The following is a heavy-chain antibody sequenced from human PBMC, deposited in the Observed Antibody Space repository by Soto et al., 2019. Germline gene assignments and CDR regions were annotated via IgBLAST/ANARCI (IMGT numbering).Heavy chain of an antibody. V-gene: IGHV4-59*11. J-gene: IGHJ4*02. CDR3: ATQRLGEFGSHFDH. Sequence: QLQVSGPEVVKPSETLSLTCTVSGGSMSSHYWAWMRQSPGQGLEWIGYIYYSGSTKSNPSLNGRLTMSVDTSKNQFSLNLRSVTVADTAVYHCATQRLGEFGSHFDHWGQGTLVSVSS. D-gene: IGHD3-10*01. CDR1: GGSMSSHY. CDR2: IYYSGST.